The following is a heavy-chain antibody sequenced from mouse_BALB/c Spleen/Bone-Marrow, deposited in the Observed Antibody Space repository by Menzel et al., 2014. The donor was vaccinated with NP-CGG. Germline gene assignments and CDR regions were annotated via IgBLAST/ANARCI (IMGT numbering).Heavy chain of an antibody. J-gene: IGHJ4*01. V-gene: IGHV1S22*01. CDR2: IYPGSGST. Sequence: GSGLVRPGASAKLSCKASGYTFTSYWMHWVKQRPGQGLEWIGNIYPGSGSTIYDEKFKSKATLTVDTSSSTAYMQLSSLTSEDSAVYYCTRRYEIYYAMDYWGQGTSVTVSS. D-gene: IGHD2-14*01. CDR1: GYTFTSYW. CDR3: TRRYEIYYAMDY.